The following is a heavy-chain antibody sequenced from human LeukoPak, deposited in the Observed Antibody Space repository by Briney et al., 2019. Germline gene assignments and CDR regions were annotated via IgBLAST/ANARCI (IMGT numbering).Heavy chain of an antibody. Sequence: KPGGSLRLSCTASGFTFSDYYMSWTRQTPGKGLECLSYISTRDNTIQYADSVKVRFTISRDNANNSVFLQMNNLRAEDSAIYYCARGARWAYYFDYWGQGSLVTVSS. CDR3: ARGARWAYYFDY. CDR2: ISTRDNTI. J-gene: IGHJ4*02. D-gene: IGHD4-23*01. CDR1: GFTFSDYY. V-gene: IGHV3-11*01.